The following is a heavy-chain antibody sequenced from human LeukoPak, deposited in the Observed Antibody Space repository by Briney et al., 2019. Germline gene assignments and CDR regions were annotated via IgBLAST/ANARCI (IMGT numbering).Heavy chain of an antibody. CDR1: GVSISSSTYY. CDR2: IHYGGST. V-gene: IGHV4-39*07. J-gene: IGHJ4*02. D-gene: IGHD6-13*01. CDR3: AREGIAAAGTFDN. Sequence: SETLSLTCTVSGVSISSSTYYWGWIRQPPGKGLEWIGSIHYGGSTYYNPSLKSRVTISVDTSKNQFSLKLTSVTVADTAVYFCAREGIAAAGTFDNWGQGTLVTVSS.